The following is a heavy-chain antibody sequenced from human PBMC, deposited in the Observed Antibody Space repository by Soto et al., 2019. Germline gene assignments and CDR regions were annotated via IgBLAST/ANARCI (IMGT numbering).Heavy chain of an antibody. CDR1: GFTFSSYD. D-gene: IGHD2-21*01. CDR3: ARDKPDSDAFDI. Sequence: PGGSLRLSCAASGFTFSSYDMHWVRQATGKGLEWVSAIGTAGDTYYPGSVKGRFTISRENAKNSLYLQMNSLRAGDTAVYYCARDKPDSDAFDIWGQGTMVTVSS. V-gene: IGHV3-13*01. CDR2: IGTAGDT. J-gene: IGHJ3*02.